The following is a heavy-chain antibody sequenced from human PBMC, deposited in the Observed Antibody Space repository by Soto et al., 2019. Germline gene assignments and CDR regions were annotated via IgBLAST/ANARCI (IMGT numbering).Heavy chain of an antibody. CDR1: GLSFTTAGVP. Sequence: PTLVNPTQTLTLTCTFSGLSFTTAGVPVGWIPPTPGGALEWLTLIYYSDDRRFSPSLKTRLTITGDTSKNQVVLSLTNVDPGDTATYFCAHSDGGYEIIYFDFWGQGIPVTVSS. J-gene: IGHJ4*02. D-gene: IGHD5-12*01. V-gene: IGHV2-5*01. CDR2: IYYSDDR. CDR3: AHSDGGYEIIYFDF.